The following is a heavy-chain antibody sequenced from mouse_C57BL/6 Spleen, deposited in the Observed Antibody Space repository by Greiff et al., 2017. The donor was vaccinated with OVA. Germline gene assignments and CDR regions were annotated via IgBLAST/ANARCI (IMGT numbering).Heavy chain of an antibody. CDR1: GFSLTSYG. D-gene: IGHD1-1*01. CDR3: AKNNYTTRYAMDY. CDR2: IWRGGST. V-gene: IGHV2-5*01. J-gene: IGHJ4*01. Sequence: VKLVESGPGLVQPSQSLSITCTVSGFSLTSYGVHWVRQSPGKGLEWLGVIWRGGSTDYNAAFMSRLSITKDNSKSQVFFKMNSLQADDTAIYYCAKNNYTTRYAMDYWGQGTSVTVSS.